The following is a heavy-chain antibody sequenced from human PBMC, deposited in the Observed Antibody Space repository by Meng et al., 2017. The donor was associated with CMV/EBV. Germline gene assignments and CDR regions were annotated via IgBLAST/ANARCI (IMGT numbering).Heavy chain of an antibody. Sequence: GESLKISCAASGFTFSSYGMHWVRQAPGKGLEWVAVIWYDGGNKYYADSVKGRFTISRDNSKNTLYLQMNSLRAEDTAVYYCAKELVTYYYDSSGWDYWGREPWSPSPQ. CDR1: GFTFSSYG. J-gene: IGHJ4*02. D-gene: IGHD3-22*01. V-gene: IGHV3-33*06. CDR3: AKELVTYYYDSSGWDY. CDR2: IWYDGGNK.